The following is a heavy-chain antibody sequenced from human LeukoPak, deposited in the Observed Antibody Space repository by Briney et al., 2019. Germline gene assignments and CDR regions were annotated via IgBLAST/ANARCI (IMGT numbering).Heavy chain of an antibody. Sequence: GGSLRLSCAASGFTFSDYYMSWIRQAPGKGLEWVSYISSSGSTIYYADSVKGRFTISRDNAKNSLYLQMDSLRAEDTAVYYCARDYYYDSSGYYPYYDYWGQGTLASVSS. CDR2: ISSSGSTI. V-gene: IGHV3-11*01. CDR3: ARDYYYDSSGYYPYYDY. J-gene: IGHJ4*02. D-gene: IGHD3-22*01. CDR1: GFTFSDYY.